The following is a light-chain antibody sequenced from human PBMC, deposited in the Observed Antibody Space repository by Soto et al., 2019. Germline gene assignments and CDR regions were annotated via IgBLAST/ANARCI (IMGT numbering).Light chain of an antibody. CDR3: QQSYSNLSWT. Sequence: DIQMTQSPSSLSAAVGDRVTITCRASQSIRSYLNWYHQKPGKAPKLLIYDASSLQSGVPSRFSGSGSGTDFTLTISSLQPEDFSTYYCQQSYSNLSWTFGQGTKVE. CDR2: DAS. CDR1: QSIRSY. J-gene: IGKJ1*01. V-gene: IGKV1-39*01.